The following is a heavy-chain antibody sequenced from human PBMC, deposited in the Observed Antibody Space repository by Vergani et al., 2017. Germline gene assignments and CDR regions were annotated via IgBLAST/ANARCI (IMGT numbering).Heavy chain of an antibody. Sequence: QVQLVQSGSEVKKPGASVKVSCRASGYTFTNYALNWVRQAPGQGLEWMGWLNSNSGNPTYAQGFKGRFVFSLDSSVSTSYLQINSLQPEDTAVYYCVRSRSGCCTGGSCYSGWVDPWGQGNLVTVSS. CDR3: VRSRSGCCTGGSCYSGWVDP. CDR2: LNSNSGNP. J-gene: IGHJ5*02. V-gene: IGHV7-4-1*02. CDR1: GYTFTNYA. D-gene: IGHD2-15*01.